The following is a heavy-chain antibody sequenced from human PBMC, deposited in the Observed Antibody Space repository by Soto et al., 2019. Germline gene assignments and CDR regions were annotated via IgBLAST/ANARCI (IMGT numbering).Heavy chain of an antibody. J-gene: IGHJ3*02. V-gene: IGHV4-34*01. D-gene: IGHD4-17*01. CDR2: INSSGST. Sequence: SETLSLTCAVHGWSLSEYYWIWIRQSPGKGLEWIGDINSSGSTNYSPSLESRVTISVDTSKNQFSLRLNSVTAADTAVYYCARDQGYGDYVDAFDIWGQGTMVTVS. CDR1: GWSLSEYY. CDR3: ARDQGYGDYVDAFDI.